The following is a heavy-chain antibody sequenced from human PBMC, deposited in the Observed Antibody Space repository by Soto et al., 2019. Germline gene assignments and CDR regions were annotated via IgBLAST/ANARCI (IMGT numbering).Heavy chain of an antibody. V-gene: IGHV3-11*01. CDR1: GFTFSDYY. D-gene: IGHD4-4*01. CDR3: ARDGAVTTMYSYYYYYYMDV. CDR2: ISSSGSTI. Sequence: QVQLVESGGGLVKPGGSLRLSCAASGFTFSDYYMSWIRQAPGKGLEWVSYISSSGSTIYYADSVKGRFTISRDNSKNSLYLQMNSLRAEDPAVYYCARDGAVTTMYSYYYYYYMDVWGKGTTVTVSS. J-gene: IGHJ6*03.